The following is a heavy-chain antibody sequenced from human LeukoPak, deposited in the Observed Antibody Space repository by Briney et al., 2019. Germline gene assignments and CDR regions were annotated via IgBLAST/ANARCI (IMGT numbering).Heavy chain of an antibody. CDR3: AKASFYNWFDP. CDR1: GFTFSSYA. Sequence: GGSLRLSCAASGFTFSSYAMSWVRQAPGKGLEWVSAISGSGGNTYYADSVKGRFTISSDNSKNTLYLQMNSLRAEDTAVYYCAKASFYNWFDPWGQGTLVTVSS. CDR2: ISGSGGNT. V-gene: IGHV3-23*01. J-gene: IGHJ5*02. D-gene: IGHD1-26*01.